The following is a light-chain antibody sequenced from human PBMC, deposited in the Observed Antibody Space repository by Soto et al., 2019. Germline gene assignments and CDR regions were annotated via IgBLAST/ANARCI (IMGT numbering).Light chain of an antibody. CDR3: QQYDSIPFT. Sequence: DIQMTQSPSSLSASVGDRVTITCQASQDISKYLNWYQQKPGKAPKLLIYDASNLEAGVPSRFSGTGSGTFYTFTISSLHSEDFATYHCQQYDSIPFTFGPGTKVDIK. V-gene: IGKV1-33*01. CDR1: QDISKY. J-gene: IGKJ3*01. CDR2: DAS.